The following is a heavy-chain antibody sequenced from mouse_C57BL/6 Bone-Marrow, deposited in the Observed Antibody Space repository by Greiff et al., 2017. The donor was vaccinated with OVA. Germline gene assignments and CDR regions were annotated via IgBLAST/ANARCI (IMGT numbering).Heavy chain of an antibody. CDR1: GFTFSSYA. Sequence: EVQVVESGEGLVKPGGSLKLSCAASGFTFSSYAMSWVRQTPEKRLEWVAYISSGGDYIYYADTVKGRFTISRDNARNTLYLQMSSLKSEDTAMYYCTRERNWDVFDYWGQGTTLTVSS. D-gene: IGHD4-1*01. CDR3: TRERNWDVFDY. CDR2: ISSGGDYI. J-gene: IGHJ2*01. V-gene: IGHV5-9-1*02.